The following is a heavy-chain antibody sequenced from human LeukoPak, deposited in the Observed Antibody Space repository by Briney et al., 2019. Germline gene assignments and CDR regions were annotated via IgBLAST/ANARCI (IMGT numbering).Heavy chain of an antibody. CDR1: GFTFSSYW. CDR3: ARDVQVATIYPLDY. Sequence: GGSLRLSCAASGFTFSSYWMSWVRQAPGKGLEWVSSISSGSSYIYYADSVKGRFTISRDNARNSLFLQMNSLRAEDTAVYYCARDVQVATIYPLDYWGQGTLVTVSS. J-gene: IGHJ4*02. V-gene: IGHV3-21*01. CDR2: ISSGSSYI. D-gene: IGHD5-12*01.